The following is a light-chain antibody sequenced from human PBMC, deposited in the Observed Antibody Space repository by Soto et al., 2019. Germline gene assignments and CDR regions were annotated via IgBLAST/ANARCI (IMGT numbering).Light chain of an antibody. CDR3: QAWDSSIVV. CDR1: KLGDKY. J-gene: IGLJ2*01. Sequence: SYELTQPPSVSVSPGQTASITCSGDKLGDKYACWYQQKPGQSPVLVIYQDSKRPSGIPERFSGSNSGNTATLTISGTQAMDVADYYCQAWDSSIVVFGGGTKVTVL. CDR2: QDS. V-gene: IGLV3-1*01.